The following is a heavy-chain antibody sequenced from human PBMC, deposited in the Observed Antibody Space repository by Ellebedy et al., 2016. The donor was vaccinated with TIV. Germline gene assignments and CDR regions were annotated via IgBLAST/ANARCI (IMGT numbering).Heavy chain of an antibody. J-gene: IGHJ6*02. CDR2: IKQNGSEK. D-gene: IGHD2-2*01. CDR1: GFTFDDYA. Sequence: GGSLRLXXAASGFTFDDYAMHWVRQAPGKGLEWVANIKQNGSEKYYVDSVKGRFTISRDNAKNSLYLQMNSLRAEDTAVYYCARDIVVVPAAILVDYYYYYGMDVWGQGTTVTVSS. V-gene: IGHV3-7*01. CDR3: ARDIVVVPAAILVDYYYYYGMDV.